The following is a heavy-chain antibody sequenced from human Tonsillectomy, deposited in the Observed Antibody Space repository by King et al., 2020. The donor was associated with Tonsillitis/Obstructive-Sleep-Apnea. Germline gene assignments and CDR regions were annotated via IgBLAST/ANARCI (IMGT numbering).Heavy chain of an antibody. J-gene: IGHJ4*02. CDR2: ISAHNGHT. CDR1: GYTFSNYG. CDR3: ARDSMSHYYDSSGYYTFNY. V-gene: IGHV1-18*01. D-gene: IGHD3-22*01. Sequence: VQLVESGAEVKKPGASVKVSCKASGYTFSNYGISWVRQAPGQGLEWMAWISAHNGHTNYAQKLQGRVTMTTDTSTSTAYMELRSLRSDDTAMYYCARDSMSHYYDSSGYYTFNYWGQGTLVTVSA.